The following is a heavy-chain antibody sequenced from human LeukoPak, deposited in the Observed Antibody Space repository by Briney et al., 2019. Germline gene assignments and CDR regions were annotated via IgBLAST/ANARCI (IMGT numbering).Heavy chain of an antibody. V-gene: IGHV1-2*02. D-gene: IGHD2-15*01. CDR2: INPNSGGT. J-gene: IGHJ4*02. CDR3: AREGPSCSGGSCYSACDY. Sequence: ASVKVSCKASGYTFNGYYMHWVRQAPGQGLEWMGWINPNSGGTNYAQKFQGRVTMTRDTSISTAYMELSRLRSDDTAVYYCAREGPSCSGGSCYSACDYWGQGTLVTVSS. CDR1: GYTFNGYY.